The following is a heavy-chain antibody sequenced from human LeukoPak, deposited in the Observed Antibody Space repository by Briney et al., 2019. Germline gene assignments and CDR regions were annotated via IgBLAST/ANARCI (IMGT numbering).Heavy chain of an antibody. CDR3: ARSKGSSSRQNWFDP. Sequence: ASVKVSCKASGYTFTSYDINWVRQATGQGLEWMGWMNPNSGNTGYAQKFQGRVTITRNTSISTAYMELSSLRAEDTAVYYCARSKGSSSRQNWFDPWGQGTLVTVSS. CDR2: MNPNSGNT. D-gene: IGHD6-13*01. J-gene: IGHJ5*02. CDR1: GYTFTSYD. V-gene: IGHV1-8*03.